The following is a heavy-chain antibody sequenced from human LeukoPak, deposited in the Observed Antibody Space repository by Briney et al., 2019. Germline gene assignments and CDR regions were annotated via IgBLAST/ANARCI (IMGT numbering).Heavy chain of an antibody. Sequence: PGGSLRLSYVVSGLTFSSYSMTWVRQAPGKGLEWVSGISASGGETWYPDSVKGRFTISRDNSKNTLFLQMNSLRVEDTAMYYCAKDAAGPEYWGQGTLVTVSS. J-gene: IGHJ4*02. V-gene: IGHV3-23*01. D-gene: IGHD6-13*01. CDR2: ISASGGET. CDR1: GLTFSSYS. CDR3: AKDAAGPEY.